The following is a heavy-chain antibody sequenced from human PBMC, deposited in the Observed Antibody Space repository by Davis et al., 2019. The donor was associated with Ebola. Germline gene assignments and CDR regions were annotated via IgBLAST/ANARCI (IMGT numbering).Heavy chain of an antibody. J-gene: IGHJ3*02. CDR1: GGSMITNTAY. Sequence: PSETLSLTCSVSGGSMITNTAYWGWIRQSPGKGLEWIGSVFYSGSTHYNPSLQTRLTMSVDTSKNQFSLQLSSVTAADTALYYCARGFTYDYVWGSYRYTQDAFDMWGQGTMVTVSS. V-gene: IGHV4-39*07. D-gene: IGHD3-16*02. CDR3: ARGFTYDYVWGSYRYTQDAFDM. CDR2: VFYSGST.